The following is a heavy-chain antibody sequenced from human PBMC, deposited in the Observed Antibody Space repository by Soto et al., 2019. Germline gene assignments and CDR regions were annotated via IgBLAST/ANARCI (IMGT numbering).Heavy chain of an antibody. CDR2: INLDGNVG. Sequence: PGGSLRLSCAASGSTFSRYAMNWVRQAPGKGLEWVANINLDGNVGTYVDSVRGRFTTSRDNAKNSLYLQMNSLRADDTAVYFCAGWGGHDYNYWGQGIMVTVSS. J-gene: IGHJ4*02. V-gene: IGHV3-7*03. D-gene: IGHD4-4*01. CDR3: AGWGGHDYNY. CDR1: GSTFSRYA.